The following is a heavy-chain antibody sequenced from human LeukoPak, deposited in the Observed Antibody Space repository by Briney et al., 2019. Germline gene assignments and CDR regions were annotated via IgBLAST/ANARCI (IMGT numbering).Heavy chain of an antibody. V-gene: IGHV1-18*04. D-gene: IGHD3-9*01. CDR1: GYTFTSYG. Sequence: ASVKVSCKASGYTFTSYGISWVRQATGQGLEWMGWISAYNGNTNYAQKLQGRVTMTTDTSTSTAYMELRGLRSDDTAVYYCARWVLTGYYNDYWGQGTLVTVSS. J-gene: IGHJ4*02. CDR2: ISAYNGNT. CDR3: ARWVLTGYYNDY.